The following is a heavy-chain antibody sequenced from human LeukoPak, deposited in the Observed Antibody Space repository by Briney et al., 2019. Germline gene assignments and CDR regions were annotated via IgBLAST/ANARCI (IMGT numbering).Heavy chain of an antibody. V-gene: IGHV3-53*01. CDR1: GFTVSSNY. Sequence: PGGSLRLSCAASGFTVSSNYMSWVRQAPGRGLEWVSTMYSGGSTYYADSVKGRFTISRDSSKNTLYLQMNSLRAEDTAVYYCAKTSDCYFSFDYWGQGTLVTVSS. J-gene: IGHJ4*02. CDR2: MYSGGST. CDR3: AKTSDCYFSFDY. D-gene: IGHD3-22*01.